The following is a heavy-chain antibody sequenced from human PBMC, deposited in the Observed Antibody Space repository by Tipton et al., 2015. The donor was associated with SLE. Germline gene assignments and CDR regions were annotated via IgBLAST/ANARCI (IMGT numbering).Heavy chain of an antibody. Sequence: TLSLTCAVYGGPFSGYYWSWIRQPPGKGLEWIGEINHSGSTNYNPSLKSRVTISVDTSKNQFSLKVNSVTAADTAVYYCASTNWAFDYWGQGTPVTVSS. CDR1: GGPFSGYY. D-gene: IGHD7-27*01. CDR3: ASTNWAFDY. J-gene: IGHJ4*02. CDR2: INHSGST. V-gene: IGHV4-34*01.